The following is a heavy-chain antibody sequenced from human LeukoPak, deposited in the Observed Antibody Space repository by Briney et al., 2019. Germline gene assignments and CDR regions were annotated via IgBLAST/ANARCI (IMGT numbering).Heavy chain of an antibody. CDR2: IRYDGSNK. CDR3: AKDQGPYDTLSLWAFDI. Sequence: GWSLTLSCAASGFTFSSYGMHWVRQAPGKGLEWVAFIRYDGSNKYYADSVKGRFTISRDNSKNTLYLQMNSLRAEDTAVYYCAKDQGPYDTLSLWAFDIWGQGTMVTVSS. J-gene: IGHJ3*02. D-gene: IGHD3-9*01. CDR1: GFTFSSYG. V-gene: IGHV3-30*02.